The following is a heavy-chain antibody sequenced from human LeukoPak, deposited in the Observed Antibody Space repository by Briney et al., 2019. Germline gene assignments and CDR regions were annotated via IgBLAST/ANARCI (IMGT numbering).Heavy chain of an antibody. CDR1: GYTLTELS. J-gene: IGHJ4*02. D-gene: IGHD2-2*01. CDR3: ATDIAGERLDCSSTSCYVVDY. CDR2: FDPEDGET. V-gene: IGHV1-24*01. Sequence: PGASVKVSSKVSGYTLTELSMHWVRQAPGKGLEWMGGFDPEDGETTYAQKFQGRVTMTEDTSTDTAYMELSSLRSEDTAVYYCATDIAGERLDCSSTSCYVVDYWGQGTLVTVSS.